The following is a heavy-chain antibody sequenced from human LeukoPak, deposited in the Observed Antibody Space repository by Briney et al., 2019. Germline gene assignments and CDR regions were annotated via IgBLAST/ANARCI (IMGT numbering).Heavy chain of an antibody. CDR1: GGTFSSYA. Sequence: ASVKVSCKASGGTFSSYAISWVRQAPGQGLEWMGGMIPIFGTANYAQKFQGRVTITTDESTSTAYMELSSLRSEDTAVYYCARANNDFWTHKGAPNWFDPWGQGTLVTVSS. CDR2: MIPIFGTA. V-gene: IGHV1-69*05. CDR3: ARANNDFWTHKGAPNWFDP. J-gene: IGHJ5*02. D-gene: IGHD3-3*01.